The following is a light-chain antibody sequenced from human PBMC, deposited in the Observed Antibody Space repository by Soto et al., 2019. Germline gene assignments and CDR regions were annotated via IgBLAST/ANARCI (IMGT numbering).Light chain of an antibody. CDR2: QDS. CDR1: KLGDKY. CDR3: QAWDSNTGGV. V-gene: IGLV3-1*01. J-gene: IGLJ1*01. Sequence: SYELTQPPSVSVSPGQTASITCSGDKLGDKYACWYQQKPGQTPVLVIYQDSKRPSGIPERFSGSNSGNTATLTISGTQAMDEADYYCQAWDSNTGGVFGTGTKLTVL.